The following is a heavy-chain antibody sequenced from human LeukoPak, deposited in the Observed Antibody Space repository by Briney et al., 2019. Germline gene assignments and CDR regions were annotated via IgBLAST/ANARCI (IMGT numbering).Heavy chain of an antibody. J-gene: IGHJ3*02. CDR1: GGSISSYY. CDR3: ATWAVRYSYARDDAFDI. V-gene: IGHV4-59*08. CDR2: IHYSGST. D-gene: IGHD5-18*01. Sequence: SETLSLTCTVSGGSISSYYWSWIRQPPGKGLEWIGNIHYSGSTNQNPSLKSRVTISVDTSKNQFSLKLSSVTAADTAVYYCATWAVRYSYARDDAFDIWGQGTMVTVSS.